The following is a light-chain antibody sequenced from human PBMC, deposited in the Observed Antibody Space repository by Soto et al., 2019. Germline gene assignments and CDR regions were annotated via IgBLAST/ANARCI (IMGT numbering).Light chain of an antibody. Sequence: EIVLTQSPGTLSLSPGERATLSCRASQSVSSSYLAWYQQKPGQAPRLLIYGASSRATDIPDRFSGSGSGTDFTLNISRLEREGFAVYYCQQYGSSSWTFGQGTKVDIK. J-gene: IGKJ1*01. V-gene: IGKV3-20*01. CDR2: GAS. CDR1: QSVSSSY. CDR3: QQYGSSSWT.